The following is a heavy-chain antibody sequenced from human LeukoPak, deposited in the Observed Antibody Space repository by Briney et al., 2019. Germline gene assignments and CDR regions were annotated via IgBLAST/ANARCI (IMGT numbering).Heavy chain of an antibody. V-gene: IGHV1-46*01. J-gene: IGHJ4*02. CDR2: IYPRDGST. Sequence: ASVKVSCKASGYTFTSNYIHWVRQAPGQGLEWMGMIYPRDGSTSYAQKFQGRVTVTRDTSTSTAHMELSGLRSEDTAVYYCARDQEGFDYWGQGTLVTVSS. CDR1: GYTFTSNY. CDR3: ARDQEGFDY.